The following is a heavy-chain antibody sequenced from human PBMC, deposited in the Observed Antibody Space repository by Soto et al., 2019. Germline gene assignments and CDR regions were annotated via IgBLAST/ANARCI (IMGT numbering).Heavy chain of an antibody. V-gene: IGHV3-23*01. Sequence: GGSLRLSCAASGFTFSSYAMSWVRQAPGKGLEWVSAISGSGGSTYYADSVKGRFTISRDNSKNTLYLQMNSLRAEDTAVYYCAKDPPPLWFGEFPVDYWGQGTLVTVSS. CDR3: AKDPPPLWFGEFPVDY. CDR2: ISGSGGST. J-gene: IGHJ4*02. D-gene: IGHD3-10*01. CDR1: GFTFSSYA.